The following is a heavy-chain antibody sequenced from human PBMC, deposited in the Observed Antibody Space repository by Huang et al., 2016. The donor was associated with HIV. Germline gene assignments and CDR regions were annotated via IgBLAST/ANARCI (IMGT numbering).Heavy chain of an antibody. CDR3: AGRVYYYDSSGYRTGGIGAFDI. CDR2: ICAGDSGT. D-gene: IGHD3-22*01. V-gene: IGHV5-51*01. CDR1: GYSFTSYW. J-gene: IGHJ3*02. Sequence: EVQLVQSGAEVKKPGESLKISCKGSGYSFTSYWIGWVRQMPGKGLGWRVIICAGDSGTRYSPSVQGQVTSSADKSISTAYLQWSSLKASDTAMYYCAGRVYYYDSSGYRTGGIGAFDIWGQGTMVTVSS.